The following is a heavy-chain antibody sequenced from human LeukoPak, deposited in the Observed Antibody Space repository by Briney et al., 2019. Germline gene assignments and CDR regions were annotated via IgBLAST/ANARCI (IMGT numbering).Heavy chain of an antibody. CDR3: ARGHYGDTYGMDV. CDR2: ISNSGSFE. D-gene: IGHD4-17*01. Sequence: GGSLRLSCAASGFTSNDYSMNWVRQAPGKGMEWVSSISNSGSFEFYADSVKGRFTVSRDNAKHSLYLQMNGLRAEDTAVYYCARGHYGDTYGMDVWGQGTAVTVSS. V-gene: IGHV3-21*01. J-gene: IGHJ6*02. CDR1: GFTSNDYS.